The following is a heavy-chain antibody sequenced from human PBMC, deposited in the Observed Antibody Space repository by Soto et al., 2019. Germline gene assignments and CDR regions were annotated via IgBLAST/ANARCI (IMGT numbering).Heavy chain of an antibody. J-gene: IGHJ4*02. CDR3: TTPGFYGSGGSCYSGDY. D-gene: IGHD2-15*01. V-gene: IGHV3-15*01. CDR1: GFTFSNAW. Sequence: EVHLVESGGGLVKPGGTLRLSCAASGFTFSNAWMSWVRQAPGKGLEWVGRIKSTTDGGTTDYAAPVKGRLTISRDDSKHTLYLKRNSLKTEDTAVYYCTTPGFYGSGGSCYSGDYWGQGTLVTVSS. CDR2: IKSTTDGGTT.